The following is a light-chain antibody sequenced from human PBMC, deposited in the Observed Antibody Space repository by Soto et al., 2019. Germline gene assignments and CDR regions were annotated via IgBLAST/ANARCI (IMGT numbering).Light chain of an antibody. V-gene: IGKV3-20*01. CDR2: GAS. CDR1: QSVTNSY. CDR3: QQYSSSPPIT. Sequence: MKMSAATLSVSPGERATLSCMASQSVTNSYLAWYQQKPGQAPRLLIYGASSRATGIPDRFSGSGSETDFTLTISRLEPEDFAVYYCQQYSSSPPITFGQGTRLEIK. J-gene: IGKJ5*01.